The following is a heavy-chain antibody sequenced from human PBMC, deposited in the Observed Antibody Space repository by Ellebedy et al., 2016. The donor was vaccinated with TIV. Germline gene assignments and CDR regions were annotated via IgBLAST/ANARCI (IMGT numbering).Heavy chain of an antibody. CDR2: ISGGGGST. D-gene: IGHD2-21*01. CDR3: AKDWVVVNAISVDY. Sequence: GESLKISCAASGFTFSSYAMSWVRQAPGKGLEWVSAISGGGGSTSYTDSVKGRFTISRDNSKDTRYLEMNSLRAEDTAVYYCAKDWVVVNAISVDYWGQGTLVTVSS. J-gene: IGHJ4*02. CDR1: GFTFSSYA. V-gene: IGHV3-23*01.